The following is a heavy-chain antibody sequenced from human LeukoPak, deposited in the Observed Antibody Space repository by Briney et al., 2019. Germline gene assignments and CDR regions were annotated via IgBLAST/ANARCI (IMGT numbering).Heavy chain of an antibody. CDR2: INPSGGST. Sequence: ASVKVSCKASGYTFTSYYMHWVRQAPGQGLEWMGIINPSGGSTSYAPKFQGRVTMTRDTSTSTVYMELSSLRSEDTAVYYCARGVYCSGGSCSGWGFDYWGQGTLVTVSS. V-gene: IGHV1-46*01. CDR1: GYTFTSYY. J-gene: IGHJ4*02. D-gene: IGHD2-15*01. CDR3: ARGVYCSGGSCSGWGFDY.